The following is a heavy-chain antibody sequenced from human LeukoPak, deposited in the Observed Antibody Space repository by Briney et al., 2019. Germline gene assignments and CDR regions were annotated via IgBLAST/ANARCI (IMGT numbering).Heavy chain of an antibody. CDR1: EITFSTYW. V-gene: IGHV3-74*01. CDR3: AKGYYDFWSGDAFDI. Sequence: QSGGSLRLSCVDSEITFSTYWMHWVRQAPGEGPVWVSRINTDGSTTNYADSVKGRFTISRDNAKNTLYLQMNSLRAEDTAVYYCAKGYYDFWSGDAFDIWGQGTMVTVSS. J-gene: IGHJ3*02. CDR2: INTDGSTT. D-gene: IGHD3-3*01.